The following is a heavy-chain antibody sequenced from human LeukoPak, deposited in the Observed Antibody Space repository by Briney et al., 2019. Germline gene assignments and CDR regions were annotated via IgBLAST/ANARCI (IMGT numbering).Heavy chain of an antibody. J-gene: IGHJ3*02. D-gene: IGHD3-10*01. Sequence: PGGSLRLSCAASGFTFSSYSMNWVRQAPGKGLEWVSSISSSSSYIYYADSVKGRFTISRDNAKNSLYLQMNNLRAEDTAVYYCARGFGELFHDAFDIWGQGTMVTVSS. V-gene: IGHV3-21*01. CDR3: ARGFGELFHDAFDI. CDR2: ISSSSSYI. CDR1: GFTFSSYS.